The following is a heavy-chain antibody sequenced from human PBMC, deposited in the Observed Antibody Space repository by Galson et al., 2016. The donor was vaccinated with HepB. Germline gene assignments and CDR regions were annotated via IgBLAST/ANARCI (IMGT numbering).Heavy chain of an antibody. Sequence: SCKAAEGTFNTYAISWVRQAPGPGLEWMGGIIPIFGPPKYTQKFQGRLTITADESTSTAYMELSSLRSEDTAVYYCASGLNRLLCSVTSCSNFDYWGQGALVIVSS. CDR1: EGTFNTYA. CDR2: IIPIFGPP. D-gene: IGHD2-2*01. CDR3: ASGLNRLLCSVTSCSNFDY. V-gene: IGHV1-69*01. J-gene: IGHJ4*02.